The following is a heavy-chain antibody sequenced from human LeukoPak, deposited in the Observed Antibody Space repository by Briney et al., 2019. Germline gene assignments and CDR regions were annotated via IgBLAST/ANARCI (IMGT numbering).Heavy chain of an antibody. CDR2: IYYSGST. J-gene: IGHJ4*02. CDR1: GGSISSYY. V-gene: IGHV4-59*01. CDR3: ARDRHSSSWYSTYYFDY. D-gene: IGHD6-13*01. Sequence: PSETLSLTCTVSGGSISSYYWSRIRQPPGKGLEWIGYIYYSGSTNYNPSLKSRVTISVDTSKNQFSLKLSSVTAADTAVYYCARDRHSSSWYSTYYFDYWGQGTLVTVSS.